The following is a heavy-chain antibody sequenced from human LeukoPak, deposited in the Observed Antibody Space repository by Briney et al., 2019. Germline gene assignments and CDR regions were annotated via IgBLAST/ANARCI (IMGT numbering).Heavy chain of an antibody. D-gene: IGHD3-22*01. CDR2: INWNGGST. J-gene: IGHJ5*02. V-gene: IGHV3-20*01. CDR1: GFTFDDYG. Sequence: GGSLRLSCAASGFTFDDYGMSWVRQAPGKGLEWVSGINWNGGSTGYADSVKGRFTISRDNAKNSLYLQMNSLRAEDTALYHCARARAPYYYDSSGLNWFDPWGQGTLVTVSS. CDR3: ARARAPYYYDSSGLNWFDP.